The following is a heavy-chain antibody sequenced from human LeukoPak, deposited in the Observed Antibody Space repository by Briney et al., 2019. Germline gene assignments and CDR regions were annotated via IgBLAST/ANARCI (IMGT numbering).Heavy chain of an antibody. Sequence: SETLSLTCTVSGGSISSYYWSWIRQPAGRGLEWVGYIYYSGRTNYNPSLKNRVTISVDTSKNQFSLKLSSVTAADTAVYYCARVGYYDFWSGSVGYYFDYWGQGTLVTVSS. CDR3: ARVGYYDFWSGSVGYYFDY. V-gene: IGHV4-59*01. D-gene: IGHD3-3*01. CDR1: GGSISSYY. CDR2: IYYSGRT. J-gene: IGHJ4*02.